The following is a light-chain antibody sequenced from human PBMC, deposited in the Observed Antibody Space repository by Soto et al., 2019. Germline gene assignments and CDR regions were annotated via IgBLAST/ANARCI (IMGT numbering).Light chain of an antibody. Sequence: QSALTQPASVSGSPGQSITISCTGTSSDVGGYEYVSWYQLHPGKAPKLMVFEVSNRPSGVSYRFSGSKSGNTASLTISGPQAEDGADYFGSSYSISTAFLFGTGPKLTVL. J-gene: IGLJ1*01. CDR1: SSDVGGYEY. CDR3: SSYSISTAFL. V-gene: IGLV2-14*01. CDR2: EVS.